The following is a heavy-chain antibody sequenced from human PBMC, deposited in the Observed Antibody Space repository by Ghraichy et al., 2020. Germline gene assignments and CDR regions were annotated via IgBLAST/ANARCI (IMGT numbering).Heavy chain of an antibody. CDR3: ARLNDFWSASTHRALDY. J-gene: IGHJ4*02. CDR2: INHSGST. D-gene: IGHD3-3*01. V-gene: IGHV4-34*01. CDR1: GGSFSGYY. Sequence: SQTLSLTCAVYGGSFSGYYWSWIRQPPGKGLEWIGEINHSGSTNYNPSLKSRVTISVDTSKNQFSLKLSSVTAADTAVYYCARLNDFWSASTHRALDYWGQGTLVTVSS.